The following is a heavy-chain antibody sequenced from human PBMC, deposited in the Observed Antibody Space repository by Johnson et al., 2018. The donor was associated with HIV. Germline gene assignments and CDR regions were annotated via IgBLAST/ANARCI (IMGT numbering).Heavy chain of an antibody. J-gene: IGHJ3*02. CDR1: GFTLSRYD. CDR2: IGTSGDT. V-gene: IGHV3-13*01. CDR3: ARRRSYDDAFDI. Sequence: EQLVESGGGLVQPGGSLRLSCAASGFTLSRYDMHWVRQPTGKGLEWVSGIGTSGDTYSGSVKGRFTVSRENAKNFLYLQMNSLRAGDTAIYYCARRRSYDDAFDIWGRGTMVTVSS. D-gene: IGHD3-10*01.